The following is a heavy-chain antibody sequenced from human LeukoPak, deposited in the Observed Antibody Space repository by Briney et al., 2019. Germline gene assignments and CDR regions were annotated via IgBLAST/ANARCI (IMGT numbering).Heavy chain of an antibody. CDR1: RGSFSSSTYY. J-gene: IGHJ4*02. CDR3: TAEKNGSPHD. D-gene: IGHD2-8*01. CDR2: IYYTGCS. V-gene: IGHV4-39*07. Sequence: SETLSLTCTVSRGSFSSSTYYWSWVRQPPGPGLDWITSIYYTGCSDYKPPLKSRVTIAHDMSKKEFFLTMTSVTAADTAVYVCTAEKNGSPHDWGQGTQVTVSS.